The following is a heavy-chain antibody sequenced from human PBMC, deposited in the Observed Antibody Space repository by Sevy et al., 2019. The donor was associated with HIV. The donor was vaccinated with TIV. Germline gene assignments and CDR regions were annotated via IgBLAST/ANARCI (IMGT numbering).Heavy chain of an antibody. J-gene: IGHJ3*02. CDR1: GFTFSGYA. CDR2: ISSDGSNK. CDR3: ARDSSQGTDISDI. D-gene: IGHD2-21*02. Sequence: GGSLRLSCAASGFTFSGYAMHWVRQAPDKGLEWVAIISSDGSNKYYADSVKGRFTISRDNSKNTLYLRMDSLRTEDTSVYYCARDSSQGTDISDIWGQGTMVTVSS. V-gene: IGHV3-30-3*01.